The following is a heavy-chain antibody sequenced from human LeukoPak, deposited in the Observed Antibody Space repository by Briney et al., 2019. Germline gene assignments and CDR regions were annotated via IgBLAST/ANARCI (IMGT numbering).Heavy chain of an antibody. CDR1: GFTFSRYT. Sequence: GGSLRLSCAASGFTFSRYTMHWARQAPGKGLEWVGRIKSKTYGGTTDYAAPVKGRFTISRDDSKNTLYLQMNSLKIEDTAVYYCTTATSYWGQGSLVTVSS. J-gene: IGHJ4*02. CDR3: TTATSY. CDR2: IKSKTYGGTT. V-gene: IGHV3-15*01.